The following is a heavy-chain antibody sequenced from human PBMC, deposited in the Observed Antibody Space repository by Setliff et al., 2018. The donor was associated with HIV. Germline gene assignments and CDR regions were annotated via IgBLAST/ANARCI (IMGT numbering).Heavy chain of an antibody. CDR3: ARAGQRYYGSGKGYYFDY. CDR1: GDSFTGSNYY. V-gene: IGHV4-39*02. D-gene: IGHD3-10*01. Sequence: PSETLSLTCSVSGDSFTGSNYYWGWIRQPPGKGLEWIGNIHFSGSTYYSPSLRSRVTISVDTSKNTLYLQMGSLRPEDMAVYYCARAGQRYYGSGKGYYFDYWGPGTLVTVSS. J-gene: IGHJ4*02. CDR2: IHFSGST.